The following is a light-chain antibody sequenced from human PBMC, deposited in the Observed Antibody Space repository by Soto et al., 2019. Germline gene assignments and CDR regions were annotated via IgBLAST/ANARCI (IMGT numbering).Light chain of an antibody. CDR1: QNLLHSDGRTF. CDR3: LQSTQLPWP. Sequence: EIVLTQTPLSLSVTPGQPASISCKSSQNLLHSDGRTFLYWYLQKPGQSPQLLIYEVSNRFSGVPDRFSGSESGTEFTLKISRVEAEGVGVYYRLQSTQLPWPFGQGPQVEI. J-gene: IGKJ1*01. CDR2: EVS. V-gene: IGKV2D-29*02.